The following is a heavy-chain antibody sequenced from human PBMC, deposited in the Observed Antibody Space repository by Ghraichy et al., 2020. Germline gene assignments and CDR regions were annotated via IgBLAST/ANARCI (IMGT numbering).Heavy chain of an antibody. CDR3: ARGSRVVRFLYYDGMDV. CDR2: ITSSSKTI. J-gene: IGHJ6*02. D-gene: IGHD2-2*01. CDR1: GFTFSGYS. Sequence: GGSLRLSCVGSGFTFSGYSMNWVRQSPGKGLEWVSFITSSSKTISYADSVKGRFTISRDNAQNSLYLQMNSLSDGDTAVYYCARGSRVVRFLYYDGMDVWGQGTTVTVSS. V-gene: IGHV3-48*02.